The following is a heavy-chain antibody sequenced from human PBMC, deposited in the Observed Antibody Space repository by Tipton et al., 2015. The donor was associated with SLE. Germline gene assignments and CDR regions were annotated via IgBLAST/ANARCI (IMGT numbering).Heavy chain of an antibody. CDR1: GFTFADYG. J-gene: IGHJ4*02. CDR2: ITWYGGST. CDR3: ARRGGVGAAMAFDY. V-gene: IGHV3-20*04. D-gene: IGHD1-26*01. Sequence: SLRLSCATSGFTFADYGMSWVRQAPGKGLELVSDITWYGGSTGYADSVKGRFTISRDNAKNSLYLQMNSLRAEDTALYYCARRGGVGAAMAFDYWGQGTLVTISS.